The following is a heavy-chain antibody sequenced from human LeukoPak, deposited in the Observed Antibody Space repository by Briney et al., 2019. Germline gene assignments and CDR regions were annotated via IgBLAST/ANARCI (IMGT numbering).Heavy chain of an antibody. Sequence: GGSLRLSCAASGFTFSSYAMSWVRQAPGKGLEWVSAISGSGGSTYYADSVKGRFTISRDNSKNTLYLQMNSLRAEDTAVYYCAKDLGGITIFGVVIIEPGGFDYWGQGTLVTVSS. CDR1: GFTFSSYA. CDR3: AKDLGGITIFGVVIIEPGGFDY. J-gene: IGHJ4*02. V-gene: IGHV3-23*01. CDR2: ISGSGGST. D-gene: IGHD3-3*01.